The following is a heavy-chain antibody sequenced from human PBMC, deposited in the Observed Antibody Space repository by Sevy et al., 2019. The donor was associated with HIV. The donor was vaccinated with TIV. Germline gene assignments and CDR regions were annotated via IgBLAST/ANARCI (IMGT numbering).Heavy chain of an antibody. CDR2: ICGSDGST. CDR3: AXHXXGRCFSGLNF. CDR1: GFTLSSYA. D-gene: IGHD3-16*01. Sequence: GGSLRLSCAASGFTLSSYAMSWVRQAPGKGLEWVSAICGSDGSTYYADSVKGRFSISRDNSKNTLNLQMSSLRAEDXATYXCAXHXXGRCFSGLNFWGQGTLVTVSS. V-gene: IGHV3-23*01. J-gene: IGHJ4*02.